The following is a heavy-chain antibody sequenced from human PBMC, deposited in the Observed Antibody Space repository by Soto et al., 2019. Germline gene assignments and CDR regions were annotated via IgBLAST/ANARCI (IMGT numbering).Heavy chain of an antibody. CDR3: ASGGSGSYYGEFDY. CDR2: ISGDGGAK. D-gene: IGHD3-10*01. J-gene: IGHJ4*02. Sequence: GGSMRLSCAASGFNFSDYAMNWVRPAPGKGLEWVSVISGDGGAKYYGDSVKGRFTISRDNSKNTAYLQCSSLKASDTAMYYCASGGSGSYYGEFDYWGQGTLVTVSS. CDR1: GFNFSDYA. V-gene: IGHV3-23*01.